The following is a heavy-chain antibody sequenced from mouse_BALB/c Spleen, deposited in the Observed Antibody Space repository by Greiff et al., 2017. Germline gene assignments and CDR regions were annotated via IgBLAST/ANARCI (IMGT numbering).Heavy chain of an antibody. Sequence: EVKLEESGPGLVKPSQSLSLTCSVTGYSITSGYYWNWIRQFPGNKLEWMGYISYDGSNNYNPSLKNRISITRDTSKNQFFLKLNSVTTEDTATYYCARGGYGNYAWFAYWGQGTLVTVSA. J-gene: IGHJ3*01. CDR3: ARGGYGNYAWFAY. D-gene: IGHD2-10*02. CDR2: ISYDGSN. V-gene: IGHV3-6*02. CDR1: GYSITSGYY.